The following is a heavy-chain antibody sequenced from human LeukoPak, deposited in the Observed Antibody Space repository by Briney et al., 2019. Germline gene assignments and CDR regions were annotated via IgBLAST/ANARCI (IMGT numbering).Heavy chain of an antibody. CDR2: ISGSSGGT. J-gene: IGHJ4*02. Sequence: GGSLRLSCAASGFTFSNYVMSWVRQAPGKGLEWVSGISGSSGGTYYADSVKGRFTISRDNSKNTLYLQMNSLRAEDTAVYYCARYMIMVRGGTFYFDYWGQGTLV. D-gene: IGHD3-10*01. V-gene: IGHV3-23*01. CDR1: GFTFSNYV. CDR3: ARYMIMVRGGTFYFDY.